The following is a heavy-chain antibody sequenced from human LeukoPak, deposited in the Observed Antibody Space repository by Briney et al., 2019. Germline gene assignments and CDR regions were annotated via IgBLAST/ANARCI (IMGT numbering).Heavy chain of an antibody. V-gene: IGHV5-51*01. CDR1: GYSFTSYW. CDR3: ARRFGYSSSFAPEYSYYMDV. Sequence: GESLKISCKGSGYSFTSYWIGWVRQMPGKGLEGMGIIYPGDSDTRYSPSFQGQVTISADKSISTAYLQWSSLKASDTAMNYCARRFGYSSSFAPEYSYYMDVWGKATTVTVSS. CDR2: IYPGDSDT. J-gene: IGHJ6*03. D-gene: IGHD6-13*01.